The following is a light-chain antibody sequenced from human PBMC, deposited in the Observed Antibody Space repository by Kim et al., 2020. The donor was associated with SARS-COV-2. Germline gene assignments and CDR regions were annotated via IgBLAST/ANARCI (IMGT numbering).Light chain of an antibody. CDR3: ATWDVSLNGWV. Sequence: SFLTQPPSTSGTPGQRVTISCSGSSSNVGLHFVNWYQQLPGTAPKVFIYNDNQRPSGVPDRFSGSRSGTSASLAISGLQSEDEADYYCATWDVSLNGWVFGGGTTLTVL. V-gene: IGLV1-44*01. J-gene: IGLJ3*02. CDR1: SSNVGLHF. CDR2: NDN.